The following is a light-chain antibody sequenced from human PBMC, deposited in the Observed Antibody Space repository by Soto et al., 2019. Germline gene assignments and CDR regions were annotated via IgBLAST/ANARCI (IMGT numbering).Light chain of an antibody. J-gene: IGKJ2*01. CDR1: QSISSN. V-gene: IGKV3-15*01. Sequence: EIVMTQSPATLSVSPGERATLSCRASQSISSNLAWYQQKPGLAPRLLIYGASTRATGIPARFSGSGSGTGFTLTISSLQSEDFAIYYCQQYNNWPPYTFGQGTKLEIK. CDR3: QQYNNWPPYT. CDR2: GAS.